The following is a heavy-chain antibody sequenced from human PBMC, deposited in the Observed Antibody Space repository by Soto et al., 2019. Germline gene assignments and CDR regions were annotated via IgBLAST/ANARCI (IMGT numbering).Heavy chain of an antibody. Sequence: EGSLRLSCAASGFTFSSYSMNWVRQAPGKGLEWVSSISSSSSYIYYADSVKGRFTISRDNAKNSLYLQMNSLRAEDTAVYYCARERIVLVPAAIIYYGMDVWGQGTTVTSP. CDR3: ARERIVLVPAAIIYYGMDV. J-gene: IGHJ6*02. D-gene: IGHD2-2*01. CDR2: ISSSSSYI. CDR1: GFTFSSYS. V-gene: IGHV3-21*01.